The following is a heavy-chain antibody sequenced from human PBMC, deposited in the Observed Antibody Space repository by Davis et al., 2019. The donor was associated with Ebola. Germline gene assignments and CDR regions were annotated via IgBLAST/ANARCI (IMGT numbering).Heavy chain of an antibody. D-gene: IGHD1-26*01. J-gene: IGHJ3*01. CDR2: INPNSGGT. V-gene: IGHV1-2*02. CDR3: ARESDAVGASTTDDAFDV. Sequence: ASVKVSCKPSGYVFTSFYMHWVRQAPGQGLEWLGWINPNSGGTTYAQKFQGRVTMTRDTSISTAYMDLSRLTSDDTAVYFCARESDAVGASTTDDAFDVWGQGTMVTVSS. CDR1: GYVFTSFY.